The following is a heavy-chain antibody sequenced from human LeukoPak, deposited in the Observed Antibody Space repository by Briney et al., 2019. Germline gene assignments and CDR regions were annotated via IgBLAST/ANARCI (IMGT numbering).Heavy chain of an antibody. CDR1: GFTFSSYS. CDR2: IYSGGST. CDR3: ARDAYDSSGFAEYFQH. J-gene: IGHJ1*01. D-gene: IGHD3-22*01. V-gene: IGHV3-53*01. Sequence: GGSLRLSCAASGFTFSSYSMNWVRQAPGKGLEWVSVIYSGGSTYYADSVKGRFTISRDNSKNTLYLQMNSLRAEDTAVYYCARDAYDSSGFAEYFQHWGQGTLVTVSS.